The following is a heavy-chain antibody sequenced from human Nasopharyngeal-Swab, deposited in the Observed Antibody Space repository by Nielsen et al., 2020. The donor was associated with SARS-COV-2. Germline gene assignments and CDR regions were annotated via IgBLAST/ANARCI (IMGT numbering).Heavy chain of an antibody. J-gene: IGHJ4*02. V-gene: IGHV3-49*04. CDR3: TRDEVLTVATNY. Sequence: GGSLRLSCTASGFTFGDYAMSWVRQAPGKGLEWVGFIRSKAYGGTTEYAASVKGRFTISRDDSKSIAYLQMNSLKTEDTAVYYCTRDEVLTVATNYWGQGTLVTVSS. CDR1: GFTFGDYA. CDR2: IRSKAYGGTT. D-gene: IGHD5-12*01.